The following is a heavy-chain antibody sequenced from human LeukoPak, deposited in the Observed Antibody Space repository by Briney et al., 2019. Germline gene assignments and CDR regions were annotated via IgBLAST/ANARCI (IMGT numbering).Heavy chain of an antibody. V-gene: IGHV1-2*02. D-gene: IGHD5-18*01. J-gene: IGHJ4*02. CDR1: GYTFTGYY. Sequence: ASVKVSCKASGYTFTGYYMHWVRQAPGQGLEWMGWINPNSGGTNYAQKFQGRVTMTRDTSTSTAYMELRSLRSDDTAVFYCARTIGGGYSYGPYFDYWGQGSLVAVSS. CDR3: ARTIGGGYSYGPYFDY. CDR2: INPNSGGT.